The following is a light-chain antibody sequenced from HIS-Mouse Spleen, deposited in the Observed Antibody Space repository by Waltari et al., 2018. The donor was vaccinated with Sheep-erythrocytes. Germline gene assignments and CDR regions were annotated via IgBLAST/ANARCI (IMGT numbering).Light chain of an antibody. V-gene: IGLV2-14*02. CDR2: DVS. CDR1: SSDVGSYNL. Sequence: QSALTQPASVSGSPGQSITISCTGTSSDVGSYNLVSWYQQHPGKAPKLMIYDVSNRPSGVSNRFAGSKSGNTASLTISGLQAEDEADYYSSSYTSSSTLVVFGGGTKLTVL. J-gene: IGLJ3*02. CDR3: SSYTSSSTLVV.